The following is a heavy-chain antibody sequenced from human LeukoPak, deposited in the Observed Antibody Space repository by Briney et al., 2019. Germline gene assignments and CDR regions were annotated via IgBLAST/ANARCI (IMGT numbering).Heavy chain of an antibody. Sequence: SETLSLTCTVSGGSISSYYWSWIRQPPGKGLEWIGYIYYSGSTYYNPSLKSRVTISVDTSKNQFSLKLSSVTAADTAVYYCARGGAYYYDSSGDAFDIWGQGTMVTVSS. J-gene: IGHJ3*02. CDR2: IYYSGST. V-gene: IGHV4-59*08. CDR1: GGSISSYY. CDR3: ARGGAYYYDSSGDAFDI. D-gene: IGHD3-22*01.